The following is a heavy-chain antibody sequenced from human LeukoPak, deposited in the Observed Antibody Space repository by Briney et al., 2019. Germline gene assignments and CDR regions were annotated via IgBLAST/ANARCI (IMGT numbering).Heavy chain of an antibody. J-gene: IGHJ5*02. CDR3: ARGGYCSSTNCYRGIVVGFDP. CDR2: INHSGST. D-gene: IGHD2-2*01. CDR1: GGSFSGYY. V-gene: IGHV4-34*01. Sequence: SETLSLTCAVYGGSFSGYYWSWIRQPPGKGLEWIGEINHSGSTNYNPSLKSRVTISVDTSKNQFSLKLSSVTAADTAVYYCARGGYCSSTNCYRGIVVGFDPWCQGTLVTVSS.